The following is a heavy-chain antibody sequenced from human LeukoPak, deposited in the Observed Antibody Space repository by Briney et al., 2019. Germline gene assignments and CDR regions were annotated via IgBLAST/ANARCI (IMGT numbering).Heavy chain of an antibody. Sequence: SETLSLTCAVYGGSFSGYYWSWIRQPPGKGLEWIGEINHSGSTNCNPSPKSRVTISVDTSKNQFSLKLSSVTAADTAVYYCARQAVAGTDYFDYWGQGTLVTVSS. CDR3: ARQAVAGTDYFDY. D-gene: IGHD6-19*01. V-gene: IGHV4-34*01. CDR2: INHSGST. J-gene: IGHJ4*02. CDR1: GGSFSGYY.